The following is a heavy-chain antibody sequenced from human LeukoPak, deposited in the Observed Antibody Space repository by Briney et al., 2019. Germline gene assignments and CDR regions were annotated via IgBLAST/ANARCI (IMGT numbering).Heavy chain of an antibody. V-gene: IGHV4-4*07. CDR2: IYTSGST. J-gene: IGHJ4*02. CDR3: ARETTGLARYFDY. Sequence: SETLSLTCTVSGNSISSYYWSWIRQPTGKGLEWIGRIYTSGSTNYNPSLKSRVTMSVDTSKNQFSLNLSSVTAADTAVYYCARETTGLARYFDYWGQGTLVTVSS. CDR1: GNSISSYY. D-gene: IGHD4-17*01.